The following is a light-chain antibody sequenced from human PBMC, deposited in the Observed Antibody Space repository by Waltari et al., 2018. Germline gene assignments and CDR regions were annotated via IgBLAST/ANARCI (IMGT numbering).Light chain of an antibody. CDR2: ANN. Sequence: QSVLTQPPSVSAAPGQKVTISCSGSSANIENNYVSWYNHLPGTAPKVLIYANNKRPSGIPDRFSGSKSGASATLGISGLQTGDEADYYCGTWDSSLSAWVFGGGTKLTVL. J-gene: IGLJ3*02. CDR3: GTWDSSLSAWV. V-gene: IGLV1-51*01. CDR1: SANIENNY.